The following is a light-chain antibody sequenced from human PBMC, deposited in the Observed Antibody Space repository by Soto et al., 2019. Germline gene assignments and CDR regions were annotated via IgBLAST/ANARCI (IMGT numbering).Light chain of an antibody. V-gene: IGKV4-1*01. J-gene: IGKJ2*01. Sequence: DIVMTQSPDSLAVSLGERATINCKSSQSVLYRSNNKNYLAWYQQRPGQPPKLLIYWASTRESGVPDRVSGSGSGTDFTLTITSLQAEDVAVYYCKQYESTPPTFGKGTKLEIK. CDR2: WAS. CDR3: KQYESTPPT. CDR1: QSVLYRSNNKNY.